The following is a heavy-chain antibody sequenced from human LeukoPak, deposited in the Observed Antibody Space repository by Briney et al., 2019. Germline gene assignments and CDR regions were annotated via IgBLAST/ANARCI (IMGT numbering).Heavy chain of an antibody. Sequence: SETLSLTCAVYGGSFSGYYWSWIRQPPGKGVEWIGYIYYSGSTNYNPSLKSRVTISVDTSKNQFSLKLSSVTAADTAVYYCARGAGYSSGWYGYWGQGTLVTVSS. CDR1: GGSFSGYY. J-gene: IGHJ4*02. CDR2: IYYSGST. D-gene: IGHD6-19*01. V-gene: IGHV4-59*01. CDR3: ARGAGYSSGWYGY.